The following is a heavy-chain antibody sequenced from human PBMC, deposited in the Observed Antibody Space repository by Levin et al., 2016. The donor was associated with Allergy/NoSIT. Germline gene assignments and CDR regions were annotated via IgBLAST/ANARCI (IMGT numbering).Heavy chain of an antibody. V-gene: IGHV1-18*01. CDR1: GYTFTSYG. CDR3: TRDGGDQVLYFFDY. CDR2: ISARNGYL. D-gene: IGHD3-16*02. Sequence: ASVKVSCKSSGYTFTSYGISWVRQAPGQGLEWMGWISARNGYLNYAPKFQGRVKMTTDTSTSTAYLEVRSLGSDDTAVYYCTRDGGDQVLYFFDYWGQGTLVTVSS. J-gene: IGHJ4*02.